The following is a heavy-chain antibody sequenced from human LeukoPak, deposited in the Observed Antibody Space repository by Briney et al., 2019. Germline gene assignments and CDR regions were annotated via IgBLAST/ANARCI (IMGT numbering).Heavy chain of an antibody. V-gene: IGHV4-34*01. CDR1: GGSFSGYY. CDR3: ARDRYCSGGSCYSNWFDP. Sequence: PSETLSLTCAVYGGSFSGYYWSWIRQPPGKGLEWIGEINHSGSTNYNPSLKSRVTISVDTSKNQFSLKLSSVTAADTAVYYCARDRYCSGGSCYSNWFDPWGQGTLVTVSS. CDR2: INHSGST. D-gene: IGHD2-15*01. J-gene: IGHJ5*02.